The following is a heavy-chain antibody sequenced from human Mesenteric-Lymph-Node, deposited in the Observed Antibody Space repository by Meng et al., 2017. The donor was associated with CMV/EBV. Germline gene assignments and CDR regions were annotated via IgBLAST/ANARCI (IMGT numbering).Heavy chain of an antibody. CDR1: GYTFTSYA. V-gene: IGHV1-3*02. CDR2: SNAGNGNT. D-gene: IGHD5-12*01. Sequence: ASVKVSCKASGYTFTSYAMHWVRQAPGQRLEWMGWSNAGNGNTKYSQEFQGRVTITRDTSASTAYMELRSLRSDDTAVYYCAREIRGYSGYDLYFDYWGQGTLVTVSS. CDR3: AREIRGYSGYDLYFDY. J-gene: IGHJ4*02.